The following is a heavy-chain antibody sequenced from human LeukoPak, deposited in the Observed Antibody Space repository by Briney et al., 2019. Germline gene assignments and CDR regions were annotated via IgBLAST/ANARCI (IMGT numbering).Heavy chain of an antibody. J-gene: IGHJ6*02. V-gene: IGHV1-69*04. D-gene: IGHD6-19*01. Sequence: SVKVSCKASGGTFSSYAISWVRQAPGQGLEWMGRIIPILGIANYAQKFQGRVTITADKSTSTAYMELSSLRSEDTAVYYCARDRTAEASLAGYYYGMDVWGQGTTVTVSS. CDR1: GGTFSSYA. CDR3: ARDRTAEASLAGYYYGMDV. CDR2: IIPILGIA.